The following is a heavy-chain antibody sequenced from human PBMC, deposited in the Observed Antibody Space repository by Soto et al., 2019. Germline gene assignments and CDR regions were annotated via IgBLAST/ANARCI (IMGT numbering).Heavy chain of an antibody. Sequence: GGSLRLSCAASGFIFSTYGMTWVRQAPGKGLEWVSIITGSGTSAYYAESVKGRFTVSRDNSKNTLHLQMNSLRADDTAVYYCAKRGTAAGLPPYFFDYWGQGTLVTVSS. CDR3: AKRGTAAGLPPYFFDY. CDR2: ITGSGTSA. J-gene: IGHJ4*02. V-gene: IGHV3-23*01. D-gene: IGHD6-13*01. CDR1: GFIFSTYG.